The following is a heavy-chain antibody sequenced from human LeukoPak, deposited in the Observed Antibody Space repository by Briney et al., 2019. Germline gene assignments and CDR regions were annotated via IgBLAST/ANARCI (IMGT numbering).Heavy chain of an antibody. D-gene: IGHD2-15*01. Sequence: GGSLRLSCAASGFTFSSYAMSWVRQAPGKGLEWVSAISGSGGSTYYADSVKGRFTISRDNAKNSLYLQMNSLRAEDTAVYYCARESSGGSFTKGFDPWGQGTLVTVSS. CDR1: GFTFSSYA. V-gene: IGHV3-23*01. CDR2: ISGSGGST. CDR3: ARESSGGSFTKGFDP. J-gene: IGHJ5*02.